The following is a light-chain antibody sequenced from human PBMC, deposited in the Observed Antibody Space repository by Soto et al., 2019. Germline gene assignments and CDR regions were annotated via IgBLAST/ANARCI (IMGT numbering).Light chain of an antibody. CDR2: AAS. CDR1: QSVNRN. Sequence: EIVMTQSPATLSVSPGERATLSCRASQSVNRNLAWYQQKPGHAPRLLIYAASTRATGIPARFSGSGSETEFTLTISSLQSEDFAIYYCQQYNNWWTFGQGTKVEIK. CDR3: QQYNNWWT. V-gene: IGKV3-15*01. J-gene: IGKJ1*01.